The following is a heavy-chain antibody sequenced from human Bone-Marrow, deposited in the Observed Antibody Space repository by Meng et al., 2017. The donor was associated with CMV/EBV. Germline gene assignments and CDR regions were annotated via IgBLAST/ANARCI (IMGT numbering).Heavy chain of an antibody. Sequence: SGPTLVKPTQTLTLTCTFSGFSLNTGGMCVSWVRQPPGKALEWLALIDWDDDKKYSISLKTRLTISKDSSKNQVVLTMTNLDPVDTATYYCARARYHYGMDVWGQGTLVTVSS. CDR3: ARARYHYGMDV. CDR2: IDWDDDK. J-gene: IGHJ6*02. V-gene: IGHV2-70*19. CDR1: GFSLNTGGMC.